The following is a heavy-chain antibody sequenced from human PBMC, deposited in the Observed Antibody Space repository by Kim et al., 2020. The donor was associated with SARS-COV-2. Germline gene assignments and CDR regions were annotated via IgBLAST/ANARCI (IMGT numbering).Heavy chain of an antibody. V-gene: IGHV4-34*01. CDR1: GGSFSGYY. Sequence: SETLSLTCAVYGGSFSGYYWSWIRQPPGKGLEWIGEINHSGSTNYNPSLKSRATISVDTSKNQFSLKLSSVTAADTAVYYCARGSRITIFGVVIKNWYFDLWGRGTLVTVSS. CDR3: ARGSRITIFGVVIKNWYFDL. J-gene: IGHJ2*01. CDR2: INHSGST. D-gene: IGHD3-3*01.